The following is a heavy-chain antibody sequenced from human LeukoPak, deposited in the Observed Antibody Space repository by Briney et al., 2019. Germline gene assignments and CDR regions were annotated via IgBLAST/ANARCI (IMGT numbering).Heavy chain of an antibody. V-gene: IGHV4-34*01. D-gene: IGHD4-11*01. Sequence: PSETLSLTCAVYGGSFSAYYWSWIRQPPGKGLEWIGEINQSGSTSYNSSLKSRVTISVGTSKNQFSLKLGSVTAADTAVYYCARSYLMTTVYFDYWGQGTLVTVSS. CDR2: INQSGST. J-gene: IGHJ4*02. CDR3: ARSYLMTTVYFDY. CDR1: GGSFSAYY.